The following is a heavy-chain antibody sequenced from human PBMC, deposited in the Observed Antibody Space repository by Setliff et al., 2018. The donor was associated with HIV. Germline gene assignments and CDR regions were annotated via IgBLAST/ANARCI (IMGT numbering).Heavy chain of an antibody. CDR2: MNPSSGNT. D-gene: IGHD3-22*01. V-gene: IGHV1-8*02. CDR3: ARARRDSYDRGRRNHYYIDV. J-gene: IGHJ6*03. Sequence: ASVKVSCKASGYTFSSYDINWVRQATGQGLEWMGWMNPSSGNTGYAQKFQGRVTMTRDTSISTAYMELNNLKFEDTAVYYCARARRDSYDRGRRNHYYIDVWGKGTTVTVSS. CDR1: GYTFSSYD.